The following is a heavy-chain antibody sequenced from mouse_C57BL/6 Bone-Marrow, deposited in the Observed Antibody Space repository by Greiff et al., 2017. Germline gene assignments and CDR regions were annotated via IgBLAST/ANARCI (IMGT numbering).Heavy chain of an antibody. CDR2: IWSGGST. CDR3: ASYGNYPFAY. Sequence: VQLQESGPGLVQPSQCLSITCTVSGFSLTSYGVHWVRQSPGKGLEWLGVIWSGGSTDYNAAFISRLSISKDNSKSQVFFKMNSLQADDTAIYYCASYGNYPFAYGGQGTLVTVSA. CDR1: GFSLTSYG. D-gene: IGHD2-1*01. J-gene: IGHJ3*01. V-gene: IGHV2-2*01.